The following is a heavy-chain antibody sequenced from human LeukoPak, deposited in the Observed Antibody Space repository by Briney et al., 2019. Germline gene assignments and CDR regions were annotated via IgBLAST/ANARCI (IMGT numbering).Heavy chain of an antibody. CDR2: INHSGST. CDR1: GGSISSSGYY. Sequence: SETLSLTCTVSGGSISSSGYYWSWIRQPPGRGLEWIGEINHSGSTNSNPSLKSRVTISVDMSKNQFSLMLSSVTAADTAVYYCARRGMTIDMDYYYYYYMDVWDKGTTVTVSS. CDR3: ARRGMTIDMDYYYYYYMDV. D-gene: IGHD1-14*01. V-gene: IGHV4-39*07. J-gene: IGHJ6*03.